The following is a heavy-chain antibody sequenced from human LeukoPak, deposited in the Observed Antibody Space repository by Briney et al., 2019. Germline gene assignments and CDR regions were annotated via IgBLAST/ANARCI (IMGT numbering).Heavy chain of an antibody. J-gene: IGHJ4*02. CDR3: ARALSSGTSDY. CDR1: GYIFTNYY. D-gene: IGHD1-26*01. CDR2: IDPSGGST. Sequence: ASVKVSCKASGYIFTNYYIQWVRQAPGQGLAWMGIIDPSGGSTSYAQKFQGRVTMTRDTSTSTVHMEVSSLRSEDTAVYYCARALSSGTSDYWGQGTLVTVSS. V-gene: IGHV1-46*01.